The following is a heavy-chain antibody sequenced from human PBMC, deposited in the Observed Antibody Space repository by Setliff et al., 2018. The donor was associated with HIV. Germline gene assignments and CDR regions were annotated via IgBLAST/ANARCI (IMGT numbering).Heavy chain of an antibody. CDR2: IYPGDSDT. CDR1: GYSFSSYW. J-gene: IGHJ4*02. Sequence: GESLKISCKGSGYSFSSYWIGWVRQMPGKGLEWMGIIYPGDSDTRYSPSIQGQVTISADKSINTSYLQWSSLQASDTAIYFCTRQTREAPYYFDYWGQGTLVTVSS. CDR3: TRQTREAPYYFDY. V-gene: IGHV5-51*01.